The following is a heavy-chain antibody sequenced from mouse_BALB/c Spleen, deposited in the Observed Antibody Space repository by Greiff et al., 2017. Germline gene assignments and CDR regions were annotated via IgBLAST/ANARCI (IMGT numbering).Heavy chain of an antibody. D-gene: IGHD2-4*01. V-gene: IGHV5-6-4*01. Sequence: EVQLVESGGGLVKPGGSLKLSCAASGFTFSSYTMSWVRQTPEKRLEWVATISSGGSYTYYPDSVKGRFTISRDNAKNTLYLQMSSLKSEDTAMYYCTRHSPMITTGFYYAMDYWGQGTSVTVSS. CDR1: GFTFSSYT. CDR2: ISSGGSYT. CDR3: TRHSPMITTGFYYAMDY. J-gene: IGHJ4*01.